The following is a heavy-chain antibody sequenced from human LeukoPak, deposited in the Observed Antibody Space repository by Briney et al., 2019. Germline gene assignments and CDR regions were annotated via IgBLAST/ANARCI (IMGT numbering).Heavy chain of an antibody. D-gene: IGHD1-26*01. V-gene: IGHV3-7*01. CDR3: ARRRYSGSSQHFDY. Sequence: GGSLRLSCAASGFTFSSYWMSWVRQAPGKGLEWVANIKQDGSEKYYVDSVKGRFTISRDNAKNSLYLQMNSLRAEDTAVYYCARRRYSGSSQHFDYWGLGTLVTVSS. J-gene: IGHJ4*02. CDR1: GFTFSSYW. CDR2: IKQDGSEK.